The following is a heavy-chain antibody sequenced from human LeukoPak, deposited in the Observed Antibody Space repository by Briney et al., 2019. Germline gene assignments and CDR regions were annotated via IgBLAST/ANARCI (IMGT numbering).Heavy chain of an antibody. CDR1: GYTFTSYY. D-gene: IGHD3-10*01. CDR2: INPSGGIT. J-gene: IGHJ6*03. V-gene: IGHV1-46*01. Sequence: ASVKVSCKASGYTFTSYYMHWVRQAPGQGLEWMGIINPSGGITSYAQKFQGRVTMTRDTSTSTVYMELSSLRSEDTAVYYCARVSLGLPMVRGVNHYYYYMDVWGKGTTVTISS. CDR3: ARVSLGLPMVRGVNHYYYYMDV.